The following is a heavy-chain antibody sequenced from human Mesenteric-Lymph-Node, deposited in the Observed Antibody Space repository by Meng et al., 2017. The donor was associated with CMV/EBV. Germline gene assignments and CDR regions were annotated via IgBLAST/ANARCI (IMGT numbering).Heavy chain of an antibody. D-gene: IGHD1-14*01. CDR3: ARDTSYRKYFDS. V-gene: IGHV3-74*01. CDR1: GFSFSKYD. J-gene: IGHJ4*02. CDR2: INFDGTIT. Sequence: GAHSGFSFSKYDMHWVRQVPGKGLVWVSHINFDGTITYYADSVKGRFTISRDNAKNMLYLQMHSLRAEDTALYYCARDTSYRKYFDSWGQGTLVTVSS.